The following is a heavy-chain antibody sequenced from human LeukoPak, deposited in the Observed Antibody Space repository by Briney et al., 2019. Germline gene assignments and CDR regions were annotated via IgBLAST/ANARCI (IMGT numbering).Heavy chain of an antibody. CDR1: GGSISSGGYY. Sequence: PSETLSLTCTVSGGSISSGGYYWSWIRQHPGKGLEWIGYIYYSGSTYYNPSLKSRVTISVDTSKNQFSLKLSSVTAADTAVYYCARVVTIFGVVTKYYFDYWGQGTLVTVSS. D-gene: IGHD3-3*01. V-gene: IGHV4-31*03. J-gene: IGHJ4*02. CDR3: ARVVTIFGVVTKYYFDY. CDR2: IYYSGST.